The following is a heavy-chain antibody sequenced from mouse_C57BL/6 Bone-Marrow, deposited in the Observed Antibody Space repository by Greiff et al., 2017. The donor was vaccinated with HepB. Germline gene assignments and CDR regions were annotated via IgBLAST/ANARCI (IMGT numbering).Heavy chain of an antibody. CDR2: INYDGSST. D-gene: IGHD1-1*01. V-gene: IGHV5-16*01. Sequence: EVKLVESGGGLVQPGSSMKLSCTASGFTFSDYYMAWVRQVPEKGLEWVANINYDGSSTYYLDSLKSRFIISRDNAKNILYLQMSSLKSEDTATYYCARVYYYGSSYYAMDYWGQGTSVTVSS. J-gene: IGHJ4*01. CDR3: ARVYYYGSSYYAMDY. CDR1: GFTFSDYY.